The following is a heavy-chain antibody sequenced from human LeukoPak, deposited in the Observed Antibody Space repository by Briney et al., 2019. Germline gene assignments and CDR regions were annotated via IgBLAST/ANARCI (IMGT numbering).Heavy chain of an antibody. J-gene: IGHJ4*02. CDR1: GFTFSSYW. Sequence: GGSLRLSCAASGFTFSSYWMSWVRQAPGKELVWVARIRGDGRATTYADSVKGRFTISRDNAMNTVFLQMKSLRADDTGTYYCARFYFPEEHDRAWYEAHWGQGVLVTVS. D-gene: IGHD6-19*01. CDR2: IRGDGRAT. V-gene: IGHV3-74*03. CDR3: ARFYFPEEHDRAWYEAH.